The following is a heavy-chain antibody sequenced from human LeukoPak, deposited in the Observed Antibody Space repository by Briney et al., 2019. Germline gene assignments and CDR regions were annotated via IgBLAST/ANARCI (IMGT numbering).Heavy chain of an antibody. CDR1: GFTFSSYA. Sequence: PGGSLRLSCAASGFTFSSYAMHWVRQAPGKGLEWGAVISYDGSNKYYADSVKGRFTISRDNSKNTLYLQMNSLRAEDTAVYYCARVGSDYYDSSGYGAFDIWGQGTMVTVSS. CDR2: ISYDGSNK. J-gene: IGHJ3*02. V-gene: IGHV3-30*04. CDR3: ARVGSDYYDSSGYGAFDI. D-gene: IGHD3-22*01.